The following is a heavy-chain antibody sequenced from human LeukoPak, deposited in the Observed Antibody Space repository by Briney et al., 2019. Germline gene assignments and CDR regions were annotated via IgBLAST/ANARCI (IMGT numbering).Heavy chain of an antibody. V-gene: IGHV1-2*02. CDR2: INPNSGGT. D-gene: IGHD3-16*02. Sequence: ASVKVSCKASGYTFTGYYMHWVRQAPGQGLEWMGWINPNSGGTNYAQKFQGRVTMTRDTSISTAYMELSRLRSDDTAVYYCARVMITFWGVTVEGPVEHWGQGTPVTVSS. CDR1: GYTFTGYY. CDR3: ARVMITFWGVTVEGPVEH. J-gene: IGHJ1*01.